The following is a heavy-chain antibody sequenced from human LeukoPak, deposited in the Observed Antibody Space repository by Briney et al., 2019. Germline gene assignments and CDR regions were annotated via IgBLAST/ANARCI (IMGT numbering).Heavy chain of an antibody. J-gene: IGHJ5*02. CDR1: GGSFSGYY. CDR3: ARDRSTRGWFDP. CDR2: INHSGST. V-gene: IGHV4-34*01. Sequence: PSETLSLTCAVYGGSFSGYYWSWIRQPPGKGLEWIGEINHSGSTNYNPSLKSRVTISVDTSKNQFSLKLSSVTAADTAVYYCARDRSTRGWFDPWGQGTLVTVSS. D-gene: IGHD1-1*01.